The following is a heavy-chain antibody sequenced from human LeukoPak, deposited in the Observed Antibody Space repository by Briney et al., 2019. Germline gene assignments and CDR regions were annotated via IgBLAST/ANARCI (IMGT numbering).Heavy chain of an antibody. J-gene: IGHJ4*02. Sequence: GGSLILSCAASGFTVSSNYMSWVRQAPGKGLEWVSVIYSGGSTYYADSVKGRFTISRDNSKNTLYLQMNSLRAEDTAVYYCARDLSQSRYCSGGSCYYYWGQGTLVTVSS. CDR1: GFTVSSNY. V-gene: IGHV3-53*01. CDR2: IYSGGST. D-gene: IGHD2-15*01. CDR3: ARDLSQSRYCSGGSCYYY.